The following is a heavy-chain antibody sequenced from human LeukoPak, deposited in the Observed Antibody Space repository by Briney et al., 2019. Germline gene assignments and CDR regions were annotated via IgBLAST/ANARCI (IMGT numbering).Heavy chain of an antibody. J-gene: IGHJ4*02. CDR2: VYHSGST. Sequence: SETLSLTCTVSGYSISNGYYWGWIRQPPGKGLEWIGSVYHSGSTYYNPSLKSRVTISVDTSKNQFSLMVTSVTAADTAVYYCARGFPGGLTVVRSSVQVYFDYWGQGTLVTVSS. V-gene: IGHV4-38-2*02. D-gene: IGHD3-10*01. CDR1: GYSISNGYY. CDR3: ARGFPGGLTVVRSSVQVYFDY.